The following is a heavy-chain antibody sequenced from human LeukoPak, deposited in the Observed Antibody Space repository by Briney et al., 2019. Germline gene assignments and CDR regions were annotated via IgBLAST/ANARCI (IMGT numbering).Heavy chain of an antibody. D-gene: IGHD3-10*01. Sequence: SETLSLTCTVSGGSISSTSYYWGWIRQPPGKGLEWLGSIYHSGSTYYNPSLKSRVTISVDTSKNQFSLKLSSVTAADTAVYYCARDWGARDGSGSYYNGAIDYWGQGTLVTVSS. CDR3: ARDWGARDGSGSYYNGAIDY. CDR1: GGSISSTSYY. J-gene: IGHJ4*02. V-gene: IGHV4-39*07. CDR2: IYHSGST.